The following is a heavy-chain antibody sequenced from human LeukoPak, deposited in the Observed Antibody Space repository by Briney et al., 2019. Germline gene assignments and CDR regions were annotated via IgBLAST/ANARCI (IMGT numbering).Heavy chain of an antibody. V-gene: IGHV3-15*01. D-gene: IGHD1-26*01. J-gene: IGHJ4*02. Sequence: GGSLRLSCAASGFTFSNAWMSWVRQAPGKGLEWVCRIKSKTDGVTTDYAAPVKGRFTISRDDSKNTLYLQMNSLKAEDTAVYYCTTDRGWELLFYWGQGTLVTVSS. CDR2: IKSKTDGVTT. CDR3: TTDRGWELLFY. CDR1: GFTFSNAW.